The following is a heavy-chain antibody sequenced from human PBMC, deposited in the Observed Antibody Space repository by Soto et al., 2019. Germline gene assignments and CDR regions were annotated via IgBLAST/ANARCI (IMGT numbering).Heavy chain of an antibody. V-gene: IGHV5-51*01. CDR2: IYPGDSDT. Sequence: PGESLKISCNGSGYIFTSYWIGWVRQMPGKGLEWMGIIYPGDSDTRYSPSFQGQVTISADKSISTAYLQWSSLKASDTAMYHCAGPSSSPHFAFDIWGQGTMVTVSS. CDR1: GYIFTSYW. D-gene: IGHD6-6*01. J-gene: IGHJ3*02. CDR3: AGPSSSPHFAFDI.